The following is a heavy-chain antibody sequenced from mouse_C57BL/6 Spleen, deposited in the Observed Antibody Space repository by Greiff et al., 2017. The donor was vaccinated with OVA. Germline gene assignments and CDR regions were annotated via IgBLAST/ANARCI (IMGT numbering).Heavy chain of an antibody. CDR2: INPNNGGT. V-gene: IGHV1-26*01. Sequence: VQLQQSGPELVKPGASVKISCKASGYTFTDYYMNWVKQSHGQSLEWIGDINPNNGGTSYNQKFKGKATLTVDKSSSTAYMELRSLTSEDSAVYYCAREQLPAWFAYWGQGTLVTVSA. CDR3: AREQLPAWFAY. J-gene: IGHJ3*01. D-gene: IGHD5-5*01. CDR1: GYTFTDYY.